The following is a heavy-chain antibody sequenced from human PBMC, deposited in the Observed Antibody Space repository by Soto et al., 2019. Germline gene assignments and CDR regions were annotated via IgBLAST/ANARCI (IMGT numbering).Heavy chain of an antibody. CDR3: ARGRWDTAMPN. J-gene: IGHJ4*02. Sequence: SETLSLTCALYGLSFSGYYWSWIRQPPGKGLEWIGEINHSGSTNYNPSLKSRVTISVDTSKNQFSLKLSSVTAADTAVYYCARGRWDTAMPNWGQGTLVTVSS. V-gene: IGHV4-34*01. D-gene: IGHD5-18*01. CDR1: GLSFSGYY. CDR2: INHSGST.